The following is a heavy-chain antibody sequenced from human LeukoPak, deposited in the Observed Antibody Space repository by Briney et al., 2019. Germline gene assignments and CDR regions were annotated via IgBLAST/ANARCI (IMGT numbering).Heavy chain of an antibody. Sequence: SVKVSCKASGGTFSSYAISWVRQAPGQGLEWMGGIIPIFGTANYAQKFRGRVTITADESTSTAYMELSSLRSEDTAVYYCALSYGSGSLYYYGMDVWGQGTTVTVSS. V-gene: IGHV1-69*13. J-gene: IGHJ6*02. CDR2: IIPIFGTA. D-gene: IGHD3-10*01. CDR3: ALSYGSGSLYYYGMDV. CDR1: GGTFSSYA.